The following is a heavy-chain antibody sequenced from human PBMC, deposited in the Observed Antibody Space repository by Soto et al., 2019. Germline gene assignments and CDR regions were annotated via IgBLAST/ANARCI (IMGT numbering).Heavy chain of an antibody. J-gene: IGHJ4*02. CDR2: ISSNGGST. D-gene: IGHD1-26*01. CDR1: GFTFSSYA. V-gene: IGHV3-64D*08. CDR3: VKERYSGSYYGVYFDY. Sequence: GGSLRLSCSASGFTFSSYAMHWVRQAPGKGLEYVSAISSNGGSTYYADSAKGRFTISRDNSKNTLYLQMSSLRAEDTAVYYCVKERYSGSYYGVYFDYWGQGTLVTVSS.